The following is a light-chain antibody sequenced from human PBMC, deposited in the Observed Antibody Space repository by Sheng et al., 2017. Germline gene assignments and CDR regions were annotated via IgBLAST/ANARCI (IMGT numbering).Light chain of an antibody. V-gene: IGKV3-15*01. Sequence: EIVMTQSPATLSVSPGERATLSCRASQSISFNLAWYQQQPGQVPRLLIYGASTRVTGIPARFSGSGSGTEFTLTITSLQSEDSAVYYCHQYNNWPPYSFGQGTKLESN. CDR3: HQYNNWPPYS. J-gene: IGKJ2*03. CDR1: QSISFN. CDR2: GAS.